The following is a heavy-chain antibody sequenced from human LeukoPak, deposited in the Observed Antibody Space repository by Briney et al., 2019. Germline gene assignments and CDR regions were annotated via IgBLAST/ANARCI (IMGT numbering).Heavy chain of an antibody. CDR2: MNPNSGNT. CDR1: GYTFTSYD. D-gene: IGHD2-15*01. Sequence: ASVKASCKASGYTFTSYDINWVRQATGQGLEWMGWMNPNSGNTGYAQKFQGRVTVTRNTSISTAYMELSSLRSEDTAVYYCARDYWPYYYYGMDVWGQGTTVTVSS. V-gene: IGHV1-8*01. J-gene: IGHJ6*02. CDR3: ARDYWPYYYYGMDV.